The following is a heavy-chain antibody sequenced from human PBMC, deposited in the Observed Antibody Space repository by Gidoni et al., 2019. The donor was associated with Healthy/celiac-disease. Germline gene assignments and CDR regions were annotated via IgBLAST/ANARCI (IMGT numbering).Heavy chain of an antibody. D-gene: IGHD6-13*01. J-gene: IGHJ4*02. CDR2: IIPILGIA. CDR3: ARDRFSSSWYDY. V-gene: IGHV1-69*04. Sequence: QVQLVHAGAEVKKPGSSVKVSCKASGGTFSSYAISWVRQAPGQGLEWMGRIIPILGIANYAQKFQGRVTITADKSTSTAYMELSSLRSEDTAVYYCARDRFSSSWYDYWGQGTLVTVSS. CDR1: GGTFSSYA.